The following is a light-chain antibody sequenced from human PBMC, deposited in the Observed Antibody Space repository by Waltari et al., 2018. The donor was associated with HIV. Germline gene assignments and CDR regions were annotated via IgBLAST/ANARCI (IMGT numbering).Light chain of an antibody. V-gene: IGLV4-69*01. CDR3: QTWATGIRV. J-gene: IGLJ3*02. CDR1: SGHNSSA. Sequence: QLVLTQSPSASASLGASVKLTCTLRSGHNSSAIPRLQQQPEKGPRYLMKLKSDGSHKKGDGIPDRFSGSSSGAERYLTISSLQSEDEADYYCQTWATGIRVFGGGTKLTVL. CDR2: LKSDGSH.